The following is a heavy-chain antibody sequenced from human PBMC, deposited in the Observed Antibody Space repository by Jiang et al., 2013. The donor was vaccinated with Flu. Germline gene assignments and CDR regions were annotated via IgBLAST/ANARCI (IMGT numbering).Heavy chain of an antibody. CDR2: INAGNGNT. J-gene: IGHJ4*02. V-gene: IGHV1-3*01. D-gene: IGHD3-3*01. Sequence: LEWMGWINAGNGNTKYSQKFQGRVTITRDTSASTAYMELSSLRSEDTAVYYCARDHDFWSGYFDYWGQGTLVTVSS. CDR3: ARDHDFWSGYFDY.